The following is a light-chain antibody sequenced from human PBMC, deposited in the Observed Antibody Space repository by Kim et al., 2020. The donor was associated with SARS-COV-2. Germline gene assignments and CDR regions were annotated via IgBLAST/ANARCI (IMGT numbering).Light chain of an antibody. J-gene: IGLJ2*01. V-gene: IGLV1-40*01. CDR3: QFYNSSLSGSRV. Sequence: GTISCPGSSCNIGAGYEVRWDQEPPGTAPYPHIYGMSNLSAGGPDRFSGSKSGTAASLAITGLPAEDEAGYYCQFYNSSLSGSRVFGGGTQLTVL. CDR2: GMS. CDR1: SCNIGAGYE.